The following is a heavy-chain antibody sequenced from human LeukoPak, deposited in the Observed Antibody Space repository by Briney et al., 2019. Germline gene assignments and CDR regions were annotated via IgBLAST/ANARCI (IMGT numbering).Heavy chain of an antibody. CDR3: ARDLPGYYGSGSYYYYDY. J-gene: IGHJ4*02. CDR2: ISGSGGST. CDR1: GFTFSSYA. D-gene: IGHD3-10*01. Sequence: GGSLRLSCAASGFTFSSYAMSWVRQAPGKGLEWVSVISGSGGSTYYADSVKGRFTISRDNSKNTLYLQMNSLRAEDTAVYYCARDLPGYYGSGSYYYYDYWGQGTLVTVSS. V-gene: IGHV3-23*01.